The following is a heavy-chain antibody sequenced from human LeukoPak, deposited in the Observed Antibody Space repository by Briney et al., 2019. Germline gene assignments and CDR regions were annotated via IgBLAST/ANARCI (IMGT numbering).Heavy chain of an antibody. CDR1: GGSINGYH. CDR2: IYYSGST. J-gene: IGHJ2*01. CDR3: ARSVVTLYWYFDL. Sequence: SETLSLTCTVSGGSINGYHYNWIRQPPGKGLEGIGYIYYSGSTNYNPSLKSRVTISLETFKNQFSLKLSSVTTAHTAVYYCARSVVTLYWYFDLWGRGTLVTVSS. D-gene: IGHD4-23*01. V-gene: IGHV4-59*01.